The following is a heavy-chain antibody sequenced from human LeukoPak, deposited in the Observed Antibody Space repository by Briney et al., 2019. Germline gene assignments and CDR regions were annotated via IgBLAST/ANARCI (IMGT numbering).Heavy chain of an antibody. Sequence: GESLKISFKGSGYSFTNYWIGWVRQMAGQGLEWIGIIYPGDSDTRYSPSFQGQVTISADKSISTAYPQWTSLKASDTAMYYCARRDTGFEFFDSWGQGTLVTVSS. J-gene: IGHJ4*02. D-gene: IGHD5-12*01. CDR3: ARRDTGFEFFDS. V-gene: IGHV5-51*01. CDR2: IYPGDSDT. CDR1: GYSFTNYW.